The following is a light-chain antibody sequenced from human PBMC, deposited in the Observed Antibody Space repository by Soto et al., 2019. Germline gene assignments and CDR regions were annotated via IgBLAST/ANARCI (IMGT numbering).Light chain of an antibody. CDR3: QKTNSFPPLT. Sequence: DIQMTQSPSSVSASVGDTVTITCRASHVISSWLDWYQQKPGEAPKLLIYAVSRLQSGVPSRFSGSGSGTDFTLTITSLQPEDFATYYCQKTNSFPPLTFGGGTRVEIK. V-gene: IGKV1D-12*01. CDR1: HVISSW. CDR2: AVS. J-gene: IGKJ4*01.